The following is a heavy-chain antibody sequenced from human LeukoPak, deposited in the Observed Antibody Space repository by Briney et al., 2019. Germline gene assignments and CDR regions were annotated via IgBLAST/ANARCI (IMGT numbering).Heavy chain of an antibody. CDR2: IYYRGST. V-gene: IGHV4-39*01. J-gene: IGHJ4*02. D-gene: IGHD6-13*01. CDR1: GGYISSSSFY. CDR3: AKTTRGGSDSWDPYYFDY. Sequence: SETLSLTCTVSGGYISSSSFYWGWIRQSPGKGLEWIGSIYYRGSTYYNPSLKSRVTISVDTSKNQFSLKLNSVTAADTAVYYCAKTTRGGSDSWDPYYFDYWGQGTLVTVSS.